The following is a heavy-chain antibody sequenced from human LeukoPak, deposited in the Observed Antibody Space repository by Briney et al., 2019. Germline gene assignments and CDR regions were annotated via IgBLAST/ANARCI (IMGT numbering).Heavy chain of an antibody. J-gene: IGHJ4*02. Sequence: AGGSLRLSCAASGFTFSSYSMNWVRQAPGKGLEWVSSISSSSSYIYYADSVKGRFTISRDNAKNSLYLQMNSLRAEDTAVYYCARPMEGYSGSGSWYFDYWGQGTLVTVSS. CDR2: ISSSSSYI. V-gene: IGHV3-21*01. CDR3: ARPMEGYSGSGSWYFDY. CDR1: GFTFSSYS. D-gene: IGHD3-10*01.